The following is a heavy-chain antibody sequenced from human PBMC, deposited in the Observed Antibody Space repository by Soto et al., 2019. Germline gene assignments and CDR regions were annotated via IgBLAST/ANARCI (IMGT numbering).Heavy chain of an antibody. CDR2: ISWNSGSI. V-gene: IGHV3-9*01. CDR1: GFTFDDYA. D-gene: IGHD6-19*01. Sequence: GGSLGLSCAASGFTFDDYAMHWVRQAPGKGLEWVSGISWNSGSIGYADSVKGRFTISRDNAKNSLYLQMNSLRAEDTALYYCAKEAVALTDYYYYMDVWGKGTTVTVSS. J-gene: IGHJ6*03. CDR3: AKEAVALTDYYYYMDV.